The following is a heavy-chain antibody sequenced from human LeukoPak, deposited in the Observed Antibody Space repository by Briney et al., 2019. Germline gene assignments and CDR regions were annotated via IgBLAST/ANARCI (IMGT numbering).Heavy chain of an antibody. Sequence: SETLSLTCAVYGGSLSDNYWSWIRQPPGKGLEWIGEINHSGSTNYNPSLKSRVTISVDTSKNQLSLKLSSVTAADTALYYCARGRGYGGNYLRAFDIWGQGTMVSVSS. J-gene: IGHJ3*02. D-gene: IGHD1-26*01. V-gene: IGHV4-34*01. CDR1: GGSLSDNY. CDR2: INHSGST. CDR3: ARGRGYGGNYLRAFDI.